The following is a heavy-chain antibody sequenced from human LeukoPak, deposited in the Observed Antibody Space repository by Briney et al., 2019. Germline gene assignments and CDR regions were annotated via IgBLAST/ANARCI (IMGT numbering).Heavy chain of an antibody. D-gene: IGHD1-14*01. Sequence: GGSLRLSCAASGFTFSTYSMNWVRQAPGKGLEWVSYISSGSSSIYYADSVKGRFTISRDNAKNSLYLQMNSLRAEDTAVYYCTRVRITLQGGDHKYYMDVWGKGTTVTVSS. CDR2: ISSGSSSI. V-gene: IGHV3-48*01. CDR3: TRVRITLQGGDHKYYMDV. CDR1: GFTFSTYS. J-gene: IGHJ6*03.